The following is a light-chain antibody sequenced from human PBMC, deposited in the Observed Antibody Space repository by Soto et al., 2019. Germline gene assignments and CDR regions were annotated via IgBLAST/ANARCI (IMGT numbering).Light chain of an antibody. CDR1: QSISSW. V-gene: IGKV1-5*01. Sequence: DIQMTQSPSTLSASVGDRFTITCLAIQSISSWLAWYQQKPGKAPKLLIYDASSLESGVPSRFRGSGSGTEFTLTISSLQPDDFEPYYCQQYNSYPLTFGGGTKVDIK. CDR2: DAS. J-gene: IGKJ4*01. CDR3: QQYNSYPLT.